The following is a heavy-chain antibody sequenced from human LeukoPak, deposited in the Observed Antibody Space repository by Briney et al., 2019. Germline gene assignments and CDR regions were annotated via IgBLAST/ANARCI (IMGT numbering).Heavy chain of an antibody. D-gene: IGHD3-22*01. CDR1: GFTFSSYG. Sequence: GGSLRLSCAASGFTFSSYGMSWVRQAPGKGLEYVSAISSNGGSTYYANSVKGRFTISRDNSKNTLYLQMGSLRAEDMAVYYCATTSYYYDSSGYLGFDYWGQGTLVTVSS. CDR3: ATTSYYYDSSGYLGFDY. V-gene: IGHV3-64*01. J-gene: IGHJ4*02. CDR2: ISSNGGST.